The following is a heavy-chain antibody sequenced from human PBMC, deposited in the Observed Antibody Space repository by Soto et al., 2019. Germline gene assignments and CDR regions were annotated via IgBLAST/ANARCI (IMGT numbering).Heavy chain of an antibody. V-gene: IGHV1-69*02. CDR1: GGTFSSYT. Sequence: GASVNVSCKASGGTFSSYTLSWVRQAPGQGLEWMGRIIPILGIANYAQKFQGRVTITADKSTSTAYMELSSLRSEDTAVYYCASADLMARGYYYYMDVWGKGTTVTVSS. CDR3: ASADLMARGYYYYMDV. CDR2: IIPILGIA. J-gene: IGHJ6*03. D-gene: IGHD2-8*01.